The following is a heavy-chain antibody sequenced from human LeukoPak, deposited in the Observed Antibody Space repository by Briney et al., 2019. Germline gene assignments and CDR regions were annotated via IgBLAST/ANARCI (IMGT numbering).Heavy chain of an antibody. Sequence: ASVNVSCKASGYTFTSYGISWVRQAPGQGLEWMGWISAYNGNTNYAQKLQGRVTMTTDTSTSTAYMELRSLRSDDTAVYYCARDCLNRGYYDSSGYKDYWGQGTLVTVSS. V-gene: IGHV1-18*01. CDR3: ARDCLNRGYYDSSGYKDY. CDR2: ISAYNGNT. D-gene: IGHD3-22*01. J-gene: IGHJ4*02. CDR1: GYTFTSYG.